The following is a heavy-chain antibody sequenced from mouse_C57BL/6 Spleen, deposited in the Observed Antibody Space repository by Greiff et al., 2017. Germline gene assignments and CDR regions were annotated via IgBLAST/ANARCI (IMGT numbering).Heavy chain of an antibody. CDR1: GYTFTSYW. CDR3: VKMVYYGSSYGFAY. V-gene: IGHV1-61*01. J-gene: IGHJ3*01. CDR2: IYPSDSET. D-gene: IGHD1-1*01. Sequence: QVQLQQPGAELVRPGSSVKLSCKASGYTFTSYWMDWVKQRPGQGLEWIGNIYPSDSETNYTQKFKDKATLTVDKSSSTAYMQLSSLTSEYSAVYYCVKMVYYGSSYGFAYWGQGTLVTVSA.